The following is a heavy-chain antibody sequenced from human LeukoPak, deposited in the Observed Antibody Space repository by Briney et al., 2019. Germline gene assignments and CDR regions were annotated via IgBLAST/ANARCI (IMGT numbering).Heavy chain of an antibody. Sequence: GGPLRLSCAASGFNLRDYWMHWVRQAPGKGLVWVSRLGTDGTYTNYADSVRGRFTISRDNAKNTLYLQMDSLRAEDTAFYYCVRDPSNSGNWFDLWGQGTLVTVSS. CDR1: GFNLRDYW. CDR2: LGTDGTYT. D-gene: IGHD4-11*01. J-gene: IGHJ5*02. CDR3: VRDPSNSGNWFDL. V-gene: IGHV3-74*01.